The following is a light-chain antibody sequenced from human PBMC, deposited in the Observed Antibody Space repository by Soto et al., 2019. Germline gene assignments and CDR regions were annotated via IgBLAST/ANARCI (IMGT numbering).Light chain of an antibody. CDR3: QQYNNWPRT. Sequence: DILMTQSPATLSVSPGERATLSCRASQSVSSNLAWYQQKPGQAPRLLIYGASTRATGIPARFSGSGSGTEFTLTISSLQSEDFAIYSCQQYNNWPRTFGQGTKVDIK. CDR1: QSVSSN. J-gene: IGKJ1*01. CDR2: GAS. V-gene: IGKV3-15*01.